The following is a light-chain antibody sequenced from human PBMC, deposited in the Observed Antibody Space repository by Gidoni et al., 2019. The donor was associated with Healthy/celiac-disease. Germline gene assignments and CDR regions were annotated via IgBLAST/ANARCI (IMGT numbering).Light chain of an antibody. CDR1: QSVNSN. CDR2: GAS. CDR3: QQYNNWPFT. Sequence: EIVMTQSPATLSVSPGERATLTCRASQSVNSNLAWYQQKPGQAPRLLIYGASTRATGIPARFSGSGSGTEFTLTISSLQSEDFAVYYCQQYNNWPFTFXHXTKVDIK. V-gene: IGKV3-15*01. J-gene: IGKJ3*01.